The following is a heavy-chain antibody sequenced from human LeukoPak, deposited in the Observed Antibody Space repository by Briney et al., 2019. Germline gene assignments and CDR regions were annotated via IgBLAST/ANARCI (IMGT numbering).Heavy chain of an antibody. Sequence: GGSLRLSCAASGFTFSNYWMHWVRPPPGKGLVWVSRISSDGSSTTYADSVRGRFTISRDNAKNTLFLQMNSLRAEDTAVYYCARFQAAADTFDYWGQGTLVTVSS. V-gene: IGHV3-74*01. J-gene: IGHJ4*02. D-gene: IGHD6-13*01. CDR1: GFTFSNYW. CDR2: ISSDGSST. CDR3: ARFQAAADTFDY.